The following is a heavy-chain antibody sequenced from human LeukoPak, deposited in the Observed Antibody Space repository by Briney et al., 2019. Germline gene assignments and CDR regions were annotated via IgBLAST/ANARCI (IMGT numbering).Heavy chain of an antibody. CDR2: IDPNSGDT. CDR1: GYSFTGYF. J-gene: IGHJ4*02. D-gene: IGHD3-22*01. Sequence: ASVKVSCKASGYSFTGYFIHWVRQAPGQGLEWMGCIDPNSGDTKYAQKFHGRVSMPRDTSTRTAYMELSRLRSDDKAVYFCARSGSTGYALDYWGQGTLVTVSS. V-gene: IGHV1-2*02. CDR3: ARSGSTGYALDY.